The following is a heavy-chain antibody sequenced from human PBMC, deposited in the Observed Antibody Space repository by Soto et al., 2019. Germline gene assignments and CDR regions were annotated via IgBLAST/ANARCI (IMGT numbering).Heavy chain of an antibody. Sequence: PSETLSLTCTVSGGSISSYYWSWIRQPPGKGLEWIGYIYYSGSTNYNPSLKSRVTISVDTSKNQFSLKLSSVTAADTAVYYCARVFLEWTPLDRYYYYYMDVWGKGTTVTVSS. CDR1: GGSISSYY. CDR2: IYYSGST. CDR3: ARVFLEWTPLDRYYYYYMDV. V-gene: IGHV4-59*01. J-gene: IGHJ6*03. D-gene: IGHD3-3*01.